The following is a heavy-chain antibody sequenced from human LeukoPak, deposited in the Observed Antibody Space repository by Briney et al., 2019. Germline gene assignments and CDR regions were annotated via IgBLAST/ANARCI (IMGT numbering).Heavy chain of an antibody. CDR1: GFTFSNYW. D-gene: IGHD3-3*01. Sequence: GGSLRLSCAASGFTFSNYWMSWVRQASGKGLEWVANIKQGGSEKYYVDSVKGRFTISRDNAKNSLYLQMNSLRAEDTAVYYCARDTSYYDFWTSYSTWGQGTLVTVSS. J-gene: IGHJ4*02. CDR3: ARDTSYYDFWTSYST. CDR2: IKQGGSEK. V-gene: IGHV3-7*01.